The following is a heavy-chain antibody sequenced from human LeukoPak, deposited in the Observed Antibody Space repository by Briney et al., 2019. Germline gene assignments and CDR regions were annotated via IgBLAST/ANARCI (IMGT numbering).Heavy chain of an antibody. CDR1: GGSISSGGYY. CDR2: IYHSGSS. CDR3: ARSGRLPEYSSSADYYYYYYMDV. J-gene: IGHJ6*03. D-gene: IGHD6-6*01. Sequence: PSETLSLTCTVSGGSISSGGYYWSWIRQPPGKDLEWIGYIYHSGSSYYNPSLKSRVTISVDRSKNQFSLKLSSVTAADTAVYYCARSGRLPEYSSSADYYYYYYMDVWGKGTTVTVSS. V-gene: IGHV4-30-2*01.